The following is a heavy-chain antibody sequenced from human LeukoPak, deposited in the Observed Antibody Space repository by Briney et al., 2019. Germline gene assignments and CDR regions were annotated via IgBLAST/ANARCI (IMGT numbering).Heavy chain of an antibody. D-gene: IGHD6-19*01. V-gene: IGHV3-30*18. J-gene: IGHJ4*02. Sequence: PGGSLRLSCAASGFSFTINAMTWVRQAPGKGLEWVAVISYDGSNKYYADSVKGRVTISRDNSKNTLYLQMNSLRAEDTAMYYCVKDRHYSSSIMGIWGQGTLVTVSS. CDR2: ISYDGSNK. CDR1: GFSFTINA. CDR3: VKDRHYSSSIMGI.